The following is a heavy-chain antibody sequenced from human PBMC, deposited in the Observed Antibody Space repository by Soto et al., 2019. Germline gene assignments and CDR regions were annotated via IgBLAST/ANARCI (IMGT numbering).Heavy chain of an antibody. CDR2: ISAYNGNT. Sequence: ASVKVSCKASGYTFTSYGISWVRQAPGQGLEWMGWISAYNGNTNYAQKLQGRVTMTTDTSTSTAYMELRSLRSDDTAVYYCASFTMVRGDHYYYYGMDVWGQGTTVTVSS. V-gene: IGHV1-18*01. CDR3: ASFTMVRGDHYYYYGMDV. D-gene: IGHD3-10*01. J-gene: IGHJ6*02. CDR1: GYTFTSYG.